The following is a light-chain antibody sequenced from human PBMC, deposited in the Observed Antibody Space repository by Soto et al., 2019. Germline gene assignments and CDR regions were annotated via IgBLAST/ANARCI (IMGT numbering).Light chain of an antibody. Sequence: EMLMTQSPATLSVSPGERATLSCRGSQRISSNLAWYQQKPGQAPRLLMFRTSSRATGFPARFSGSGSGTEFNLTISSLQSEDFGVYYCQQYNNWPRATFGGGTKVDIK. CDR3: QQYNNWPRAT. CDR1: QRISSN. V-gene: IGKV3-15*01. J-gene: IGKJ4*01. CDR2: RTS.